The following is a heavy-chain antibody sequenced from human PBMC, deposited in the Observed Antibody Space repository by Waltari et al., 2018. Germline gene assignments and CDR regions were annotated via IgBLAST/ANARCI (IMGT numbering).Heavy chain of an antibody. Sequence: QLQLQESGPGLVKPSETLSLPCTVSGGSISSSSYSWGWFRQPPGKGLGGIGSIYYSGSTDYNPSLKSRVTISVDTSKNQFSLKLSSVTAADTAVYDCAGSGYYFDYWGQGTLVTGSS. CDR3: AGSGYYFDY. J-gene: IGHJ4*02. CDR1: GGSISSSSYS. V-gene: IGHV4-39*07. D-gene: IGHD3-10*01. CDR2: IYYSGST.